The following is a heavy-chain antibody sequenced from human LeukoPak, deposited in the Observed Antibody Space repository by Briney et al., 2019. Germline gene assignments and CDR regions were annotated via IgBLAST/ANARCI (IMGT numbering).Heavy chain of an antibody. Sequence: SETLSLTCTVSGGSISSYYWSWLRHPPGKGLEWIGYIYYSGSTNHNPSLKRRVTISVDTSKNQFSLKLSSVTAADTAVYDCARGLERGYSYKRGQGTLVTVSS. CDR3: ARGLERGYSYK. V-gene: IGHV4-59*01. J-gene: IGHJ4*02. D-gene: IGHD5-18*01. CDR1: GGSISSYY. CDR2: IYYSGST.